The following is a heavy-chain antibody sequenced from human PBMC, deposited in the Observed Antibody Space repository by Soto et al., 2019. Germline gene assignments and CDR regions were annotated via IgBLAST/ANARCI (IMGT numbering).Heavy chain of an antibody. CDR2: IDPSDSYT. Sequence: PGESLKISCKGSGYSFTSYWISWVRQMPGKGLEWMGRIDPSDSYTNYSPSFQGHVTISADKSISTAYLQWSSLKASDTAMYYCARHGKGSSWENYYYYGMDVWGQGTTVTVSS. CDR3: ARHGKGSSWENYYYYGMDV. D-gene: IGHD6-13*01. CDR1: GYSFTSYW. V-gene: IGHV5-10-1*01. J-gene: IGHJ6*02.